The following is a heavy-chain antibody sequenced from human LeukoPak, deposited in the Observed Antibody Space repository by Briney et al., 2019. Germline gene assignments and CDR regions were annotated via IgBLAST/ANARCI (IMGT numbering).Heavy chain of an antibody. CDR2: IYPGDSDT. J-gene: IGHJ4*02. CDR1: GYSFTTYW. CDR3: ARRGLGYYFDY. Sequence: ESLKISCQGSGYSFTTYWIGWVRQMPGKGLEWMGVIYPGDSDTRYSPSFQGQVTISADKSISTAYLQWSSLKASDAAMYYCARRGLGYYFDYWGQGSLVTVSS. D-gene: IGHD3/OR15-3a*01. V-gene: IGHV5-51*01.